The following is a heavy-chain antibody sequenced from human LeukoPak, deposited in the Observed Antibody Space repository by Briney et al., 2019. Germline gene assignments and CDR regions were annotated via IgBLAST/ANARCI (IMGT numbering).Heavy chain of an antibody. V-gene: IGHV3-23*01. CDR2: ISGSGGST. CDR1: GFTFSSYA. J-gene: IGHJ4*02. Sequence: GGSLRLSCAASGFTFSSYAMSWVRQAPGKGLEWVSAISGSGGSTYYADSVKGRFTISRDNSKNTLYLQMNSLRAEDTAVYYCAKAPSDYSRLGHFDSWGQGTLVTVSS. D-gene: IGHD2-15*01. CDR3: AKAPSDYSRLGHFDS.